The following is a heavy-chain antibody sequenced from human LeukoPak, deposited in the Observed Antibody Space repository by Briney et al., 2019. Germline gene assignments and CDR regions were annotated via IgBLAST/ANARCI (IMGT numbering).Heavy chain of an antibody. CDR1: GLTFSSYA. D-gene: IGHD2-15*01. Sequence: GGSLRLSCAASGLTFSSYAMSWVRQAPGKGLEWVSGISASGGSTYHADSVKGRFTISRDNSRNALYLQMNSLRAEDTAVYYCAKAGPAATINWFDPWGQGTLATVSS. CDR2: ISASGGST. V-gene: IGHV3-23*01. CDR3: AKAGPAATINWFDP. J-gene: IGHJ5*02.